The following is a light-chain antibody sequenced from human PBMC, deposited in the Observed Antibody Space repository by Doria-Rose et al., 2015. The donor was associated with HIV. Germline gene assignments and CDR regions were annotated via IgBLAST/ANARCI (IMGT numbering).Light chain of an antibody. CDR2: DAS. CDR1: QDISNS. J-gene: IGKJ1*01. V-gene: IGKV1-NL1*01. CDR3: QQYYTTPLT. Sequence: VGDTVTITCRANQDISNSLAWYQQEPGKAPKLLLYDASRLESGVPSRFTGSGSGTVYTLTISSLQPENFATCYCQQYYTTPLTSGQGTKV.